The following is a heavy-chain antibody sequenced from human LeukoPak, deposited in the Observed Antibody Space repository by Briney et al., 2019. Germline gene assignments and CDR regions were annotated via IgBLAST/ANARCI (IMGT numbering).Heavy chain of an antibody. J-gene: IGHJ4*02. CDR1: EYNFAGYY. V-gene: IGHV1-69*13. D-gene: IGHD3-22*01. CDR2: IIPIVGTT. Sequence: GASVKVSCKASEYNFAGYYMHWVRQAPGQGLEWMGGIIPIVGTTNYAQMFQGRVTITADESTSTAYMELSSLRSEDTAVYYCARGGYYYDSSGYSHLPDYWGQGTLVTVSA. CDR3: ARGGYYYDSSGYSHLPDY.